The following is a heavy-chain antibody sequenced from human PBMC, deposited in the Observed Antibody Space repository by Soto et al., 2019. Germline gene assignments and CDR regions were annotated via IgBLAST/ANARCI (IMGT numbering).Heavy chain of an antibody. CDR2: INHSGST. D-gene: IGHD6-13*01. CDR3: ASEVAAAGPLDY. J-gene: IGHJ4*02. V-gene: IGHV4-34*01. Sequence: PLVLMSLTWAVYGGYFGGYYCSWIRQPPGKGLEWIGEINHSGSTNYNPSLKSRVTISVDTSKNQFSLKLSSVTAADTAVYYCASEVAAAGPLDYWGQGTLVTVSS. CDR1: GGYFGGYY.